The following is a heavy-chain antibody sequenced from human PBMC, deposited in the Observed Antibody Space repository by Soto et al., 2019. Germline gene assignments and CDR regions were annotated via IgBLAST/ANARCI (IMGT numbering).Heavy chain of an antibody. D-gene: IGHD3-3*01. Sequence: QVQLVQSGAEVKKPGASVKVSCKASGYTFTSYGISWVRQAPGQGLEWMGWISAYNGNTNYAQKLQGRVTMTTDTSTSTAYMELRSLRSDDTAVYYCARDGKSGYDFWSGYSGRNDYWGQGTLVTVSS. V-gene: IGHV1-18*01. CDR3: ARDGKSGYDFWSGYSGRNDY. J-gene: IGHJ4*02. CDR2: ISAYNGNT. CDR1: GYTFTSYG.